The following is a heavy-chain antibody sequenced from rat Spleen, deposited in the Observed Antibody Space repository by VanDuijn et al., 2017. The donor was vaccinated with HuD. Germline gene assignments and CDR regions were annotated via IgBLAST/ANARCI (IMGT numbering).Heavy chain of an antibody. V-gene: IGHV2S12*01. Sequence: QVQLKESGPGLVQPSQTLSLTCTVSGFSLTSDGVSWVRQPPGKGLEWIAAVSSGGNTYYDSTLKSRLSISRDTSKSKVFLKIYSLQTEDTAIYFCTREGHTMDRATYWFAYWGQGTLVTVSS. D-gene: IGHD1-9*01. J-gene: IGHJ3*01. CDR2: VSSGGNT. CDR3: TREGHTMDRATYWFAY. CDR1: GFSLTSDG.